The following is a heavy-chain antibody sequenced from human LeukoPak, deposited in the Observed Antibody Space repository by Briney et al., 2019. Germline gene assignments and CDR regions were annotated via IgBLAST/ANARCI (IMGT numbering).Heavy chain of an antibody. CDR3: APTNSWSYYFDY. Sequence: GASVKVSCKASGYTFTGYYIHWVRQAPGQGLEWMGWINPNSGGTTYAQKFQGRVTMTRDTSISTAYMELSRLRSDDTAVYYCAPTNSWSYYFDYWSQGTLVTVSS. J-gene: IGHJ4*02. CDR2: INPNSGGT. CDR1: GYTFTGYY. D-gene: IGHD6-13*01. V-gene: IGHV1-2*02.